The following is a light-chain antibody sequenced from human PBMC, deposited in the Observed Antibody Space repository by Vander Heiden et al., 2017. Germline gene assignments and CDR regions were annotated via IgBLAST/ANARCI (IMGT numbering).Light chain of an antibody. CDR2: GAS. CDR1: QSVSSN. Sequence: EIVMTQSPATLSVSPGERATLSCRASQSVSSNLAWYQQQPGQAPRLLSYGASTRATGIPARFSGSGSGTEFTLTISSLQSEDFAVYYCQQYNNWPQTFGQGTKEEIK. V-gene: IGKV3-15*01. CDR3: QQYNNWPQT. J-gene: IGKJ1*01.